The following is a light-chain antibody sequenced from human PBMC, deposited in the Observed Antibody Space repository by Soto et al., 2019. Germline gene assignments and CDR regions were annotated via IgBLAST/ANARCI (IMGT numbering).Light chain of an antibody. V-gene: IGKV3-20*01. J-gene: IGKJ4*01. Sequence: EIVLTQSPGTLSLSPGERATLSCRASQSVSRQYLAWYQQKPGQAPRLLIFGASSRATDIPERFSGSVSGTEFTLTISRLETEDFAVYYCQQYGRSHPLTFGGGTKVEIK. CDR2: GAS. CDR3: QQYGRSHPLT. CDR1: QSVSRQY.